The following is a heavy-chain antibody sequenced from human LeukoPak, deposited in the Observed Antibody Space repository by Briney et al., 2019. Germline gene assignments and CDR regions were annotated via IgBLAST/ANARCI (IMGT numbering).Heavy chain of an antibody. Sequence: ASVKVSCKASGYSFTGYYMHWVRQAPGQGLEWMGWINPNSGGTNYAQKFQGRVTMTRDTSITTAYMELSRLTSDDTAMYYCVRDVTGSPTDFDHWGQGTLVTVSS. CDR1: GYSFTGYY. D-gene: IGHD3-10*01. J-gene: IGHJ4*02. CDR3: VRDVTGSPTDFDH. V-gene: IGHV1-2*02. CDR2: INPNSGGT.